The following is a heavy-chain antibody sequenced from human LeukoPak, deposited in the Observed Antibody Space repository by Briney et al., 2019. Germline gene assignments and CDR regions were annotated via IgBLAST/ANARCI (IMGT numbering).Heavy chain of an antibody. J-gene: IGHJ4*02. D-gene: IGHD6-19*01. CDR1: GLTFSSYA. Sequence: GGSLRLSCAASGLTFSSYAMSWVRQAPGKGLEWVSAISGSGGSTYYADSVKGRFTISRDNSKNTLYLQMNSLRAEDTAVYYCAQGAVGLAVADLDYWGQGTLVTVSS. CDR3: AQGAVGLAVADLDY. V-gene: IGHV3-23*01. CDR2: ISGSGGST.